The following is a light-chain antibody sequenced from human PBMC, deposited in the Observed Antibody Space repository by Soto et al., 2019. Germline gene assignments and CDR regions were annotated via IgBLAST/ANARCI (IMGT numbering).Light chain of an antibody. CDR1: STDIGDYNW. J-gene: IGLJ1*01. Sequence: QSVVTQPASVSFSPGQSITISCTGTSTDIGDYNWVSWYQQHPGRAPKLIIYEVTNRPSGVSDRFSGSKSGNTASLTISGLQTDDEADYFCSSYRRPTTLVFGPGTKVTVL. CDR2: EVT. CDR3: SSYRRPTTLV. V-gene: IGLV2-14*03.